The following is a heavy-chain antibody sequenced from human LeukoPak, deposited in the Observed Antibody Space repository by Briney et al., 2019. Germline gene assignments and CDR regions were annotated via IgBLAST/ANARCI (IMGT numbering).Heavy chain of an antibody. V-gene: IGHV3-7*01. CDR2: IKQDRSEK. D-gene: IGHD3-16*01. Sequence: GGSLRLSCAAPGFTFSTYWMNWVRQAPGKGLEWVANIKQDRSEKYYVDSVKGRFTISRDNAKNSLYLQMNSLRAEDTAVYYCARDWGIDSWGQGTLVTVSS. J-gene: IGHJ4*02. CDR3: ARDWGIDS. CDR1: GFTFSTYW.